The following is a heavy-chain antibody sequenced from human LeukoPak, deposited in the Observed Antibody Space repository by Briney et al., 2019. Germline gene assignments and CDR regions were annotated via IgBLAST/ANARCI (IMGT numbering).Heavy chain of an antibody. CDR1: GFTFSSYA. D-gene: IGHD3-22*01. J-gene: IGHJ4*02. Sequence: HPGGSLRLSCAASGFTFSSYAMSWVRQAPGKVLEWVSAISGSGGSTYYADSVKGRFTISRDSSENTLYLQMNSLRAEDTAVYFCARDLDYYDSSGYYFDYWGQGTLVTVSS. CDR2: ISGSGGST. CDR3: ARDLDYYDSSGYYFDY. V-gene: IGHV3-23*01.